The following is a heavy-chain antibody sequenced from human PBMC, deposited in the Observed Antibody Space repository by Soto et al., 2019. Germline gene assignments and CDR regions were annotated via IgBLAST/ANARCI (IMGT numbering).Heavy chain of an antibody. D-gene: IGHD3-10*01. V-gene: IGHV4-31*03. CDR1: GGSISSGGYY. CDR2: IYYSGST. Sequence: QVQLQESGPGLVKPSQTLSLTCTVSGGSISSGGYYWSWIRQHPGKGLEWIGYIYYSGSTYYNPSLKSRVTISVDTSKNQFSLKLSCVTAADTAVYYGAGDEGSGGDAGGMDVWGQGTTVTVSS. CDR3: AGDEGSGGDAGGMDV. J-gene: IGHJ6*02.